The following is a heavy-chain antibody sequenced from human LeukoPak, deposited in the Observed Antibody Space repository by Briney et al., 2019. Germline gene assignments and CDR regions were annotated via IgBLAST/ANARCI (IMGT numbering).Heavy chain of an antibody. Sequence: GASVKVSCKASGYTFTGYYMHWVRHAPGQGLEWRGWINPNSGGTNNTHKIQGRETMTRDTAISTAYMELSRLRSDDTAVYCCARDKALQWLLTIYYFDFGGQGTVVRVST. J-gene: IGHJ4*02. V-gene: IGHV1-2*02. CDR1: GYTFTGYY. D-gene: IGHD3-22*01. CDR3: ARDKALQWLLTIYYFDF. CDR2: INPNSGGT.